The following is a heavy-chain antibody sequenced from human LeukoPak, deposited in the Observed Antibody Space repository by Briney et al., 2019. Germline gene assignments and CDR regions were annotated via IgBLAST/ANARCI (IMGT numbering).Heavy chain of an antibody. CDR3: ARDECSGGSCYSGLWFDP. D-gene: IGHD2-15*01. Sequence: ASVKVSCKASGGTFSSYTISWVRQAPRQGLEWMGRIIPILGIANYAQKFQGRVTITADKSTSTAYMGLSSLRSEDTAVYYCARDECSGGSCYSGLWFDPWGQGTLVTVSS. V-gene: IGHV1-69*04. J-gene: IGHJ5*02. CDR2: IIPILGIA. CDR1: GGTFSSYT.